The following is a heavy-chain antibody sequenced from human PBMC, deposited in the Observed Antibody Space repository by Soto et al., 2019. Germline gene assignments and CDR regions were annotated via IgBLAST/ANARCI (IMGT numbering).Heavy chain of an antibody. J-gene: IGHJ5*02. CDR1: GGSISRYC. V-gene: IGHV4-59*01. D-gene: IGHD2-15*01. CDR3: ARVTGLAAISSWLDP. CDR2: IYYSGST. Sequence: SLTLCVTWSVAGGSISRYCGSWIRQPPGKGLEWIGYIYYSGSTNYNPSLKSRVTISVDTSKNQFSLKLSSVTAADTAVYYCARVTGLAAISSWLDPWGKGTLVTVS.